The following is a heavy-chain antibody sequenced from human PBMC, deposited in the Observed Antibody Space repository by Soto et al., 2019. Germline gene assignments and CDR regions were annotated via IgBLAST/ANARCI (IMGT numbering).Heavy chain of an antibody. CDR1: GGSISSGGYY. J-gene: IGHJ4*02. V-gene: IGHV4-31*03. D-gene: IGHD3-16*02. Sequence: SETLSLTCTVSGGSISSGGYYWSWIRQHPGKGLEWIGYIYYSGSTYYNPSLKSRVTISVDTSKNQFSLKLSSVTAADTAVYYCARVSGLITFGGVIVRGNYFDYWGQGTLVTVPQ. CDR2: IYYSGST. CDR3: ARVSGLITFGGVIVRGNYFDY.